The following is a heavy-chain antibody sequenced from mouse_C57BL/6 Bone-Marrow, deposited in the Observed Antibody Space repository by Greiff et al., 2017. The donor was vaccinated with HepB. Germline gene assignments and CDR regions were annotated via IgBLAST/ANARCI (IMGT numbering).Heavy chain of an antibody. J-gene: IGHJ3*01. Sequence: VQLQQPGAELVKPGASVKLSCKASGYTFTSYWMHWVKQRPGQGLEWIGMIHPNSGSTNYNEKFKSKATLTVDKSSSTAYMQLCSLTSEDSAVYYCARGALLFFAYWGQGTLVTVSA. V-gene: IGHV1-64*01. CDR2: IHPNSGST. CDR3: ARGALLFFAY. D-gene: IGHD2-1*01. CDR1: GYTFTSYW.